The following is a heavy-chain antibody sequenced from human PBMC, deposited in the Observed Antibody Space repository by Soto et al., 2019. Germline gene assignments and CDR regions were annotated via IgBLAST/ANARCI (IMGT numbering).Heavy chain of an antibody. CDR1: GGSFSSNW. J-gene: IGHJ4*02. D-gene: IGHD6-13*01. CDR2: IYHSGST. Sequence: LTCAVYGGSFSSNWWSWVRQPPGKGLEWIGEIYHSGSTNYNPSLKSRVIISVDKSNNQFSLNLNSVTAADTAVYYCARVATSSWIDYWGQGTLVTVSS. CDR3: ARVATSSWIDY. V-gene: IGHV4-4*02.